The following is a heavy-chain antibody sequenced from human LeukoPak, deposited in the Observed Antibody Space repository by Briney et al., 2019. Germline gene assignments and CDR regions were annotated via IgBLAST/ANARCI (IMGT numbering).Heavy chain of an antibody. CDR2: IGTAGDT. CDR1: GFTFSIYD. Sequence: GGSLRLSCAASGFTFSIYDMHWVRQAPGKGLEWVSAIGTAGDTYYPGSVKGRFTISRQNAENSLYLQMNSLRAGDTAVYYCARFTKATDGFDYWGQGTLVTVSS. J-gene: IGHJ4*02. CDR3: ARFTKATDGFDY. V-gene: IGHV3-13*04. D-gene: IGHD1-1*01.